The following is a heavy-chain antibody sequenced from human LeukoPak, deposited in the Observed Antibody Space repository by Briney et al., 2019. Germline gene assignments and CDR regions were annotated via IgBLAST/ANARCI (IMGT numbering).Heavy chain of an antibody. Sequence: SETLPLTCAVSGYSISSGYYWGWIRQPPGKGLEWIGSIYHSGSTYYNPSLKSRVTISVDTSKNQFSLKLSSVTAADTAVYYCARSYIAVAGPDAFDIWGQGTMVTVSS. CDR2: IYHSGST. D-gene: IGHD6-19*01. V-gene: IGHV4-38-2*01. CDR1: GYSISSGYY. J-gene: IGHJ3*02. CDR3: ARSYIAVAGPDAFDI.